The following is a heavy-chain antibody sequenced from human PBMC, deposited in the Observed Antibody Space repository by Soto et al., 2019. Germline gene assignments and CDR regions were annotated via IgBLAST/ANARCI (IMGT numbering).Heavy chain of an antibody. V-gene: IGHV3-48*01. Sequence: GGSLRLSCAASGFTFSSYSMNWVRQAPGKRLEWVSYISSSSSTIYYADSVKGRFTISRDNAKNSLYLQMNSLRAEDTAVYYCASTQMLGYCSSTSCPGPYHFDYWGQGTPDTGSS. CDR1: GFTFSSYS. CDR3: ASTQMLGYCSSTSCPGPYHFDY. J-gene: IGHJ4*02. CDR2: ISSSSSTI. D-gene: IGHD2-2*01.